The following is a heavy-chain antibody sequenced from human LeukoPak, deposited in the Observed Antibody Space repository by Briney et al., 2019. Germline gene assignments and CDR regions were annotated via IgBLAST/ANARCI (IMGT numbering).Heavy chain of an antibody. CDR3: ARTYSSSWPYYGMDV. J-gene: IGHJ6*02. CDR2: IYYSGST. D-gene: IGHD6-13*01. Sequence: SETLSLTCTVSGGSISNYHWSWIRQPPGKGLEWIGYIYYSGSTNYNPSLKSRVTISVDTSKNQFSLKLSSVTAADTAVYYCARTYSSSWPYYGMDVWGQGTTVTVS. CDR1: GGSISNYH. V-gene: IGHV4-59*01.